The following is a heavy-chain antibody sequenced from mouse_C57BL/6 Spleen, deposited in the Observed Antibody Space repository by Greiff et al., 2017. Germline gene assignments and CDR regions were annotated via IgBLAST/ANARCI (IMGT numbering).Heavy chain of an antibody. CDR2: IWTGGGT. J-gene: IGHJ2*01. Sequence: QVQLQQSGPGLVAPSQSLSITCTVSGFSLTSYAISWVRQPPGKGLEWLGVIWTGGGTNYNSALKSRLSISKDNSKSQVFLKMNSLQTDDTARYYCARGGAYYDYDYYLDYWGQGTTLTVSS. V-gene: IGHV2-9-1*01. CDR1: GFSLTSYA. D-gene: IGHD2-4*01. CDR3: ARGGAYYDYDYYLDY.